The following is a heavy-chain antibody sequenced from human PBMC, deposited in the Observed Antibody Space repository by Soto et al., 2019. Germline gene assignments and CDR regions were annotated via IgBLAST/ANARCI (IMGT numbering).Heavy chain of an antibody. CDR3: ARAIQPDILTGYYPPPSWFDP. CDR2: INAGNGNT. CDR1: GYTFTSYA. Sequence: ASVKVSCKASGYTFTSYAMHWVRQAPGQRLEWMGWINAGNGNTKYSQKFQGRVTITRDTSASTAYMELRSLRSDDTAVYYCARAIQPDILTGYYPPPSWFDPWGQGTLVTVSS. J-gene: IGHJ5*02. V-gene: IGHV1-3*01. D-gene: IGHD3-9*01.